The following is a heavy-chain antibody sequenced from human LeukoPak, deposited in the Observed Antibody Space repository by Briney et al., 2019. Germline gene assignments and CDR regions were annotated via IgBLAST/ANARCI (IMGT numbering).Heavy chain of an antibody. Sequence: ASVKVSFKASGGTFSSYAISWVRQAPGQGLEWMGRIIPILGIANYAQKLQGRVTITADKSTSTAYMELSSLRSEDTAVYYCARDLYECKSASLSGYWGQGTLVTVSS. D-gene: IGHD2-8*01. J-gene: IGHJ4*02. CDR1: GGTFSSYA. CDR2: IIPILGIA. V-gene: IGHV1-69*04. CDR3: ARDLYECKSASLSGY.